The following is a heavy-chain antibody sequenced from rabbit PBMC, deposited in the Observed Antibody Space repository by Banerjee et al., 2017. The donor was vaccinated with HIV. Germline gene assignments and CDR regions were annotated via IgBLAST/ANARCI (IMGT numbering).Heavy chain of an antibody. CDR2: IGTGSGSA. CDR1: GFSFSSSYW. CDR3: ARSRYAIGGSAPDF. D-gene: IGHD4-2*01. Sequence: QEQLVESGGGLVQPEGSLTLTCTASGFSFSSSYWICWVRQAPGKGLEWIGCIGTGSGSAYYASWAKGRFTISKTSSTTVTLQMTSLTAADTATYFCARSRYAIGGSAPDFWGQGTLVTVS. V-gene: IGHV1S45*01. J-gene: IGHJ3*01.